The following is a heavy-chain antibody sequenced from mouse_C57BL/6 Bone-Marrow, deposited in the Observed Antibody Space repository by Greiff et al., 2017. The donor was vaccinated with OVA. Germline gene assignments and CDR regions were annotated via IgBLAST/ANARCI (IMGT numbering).Heavy chain of an antibody. D-gene: IGHD2-2*01. V-gene: IGHV1-55*01. Sequence: QVQLQQPGAELVKPGASVKMSCKASGYTSTSYWITWVKQRPGQGLEWIGDIYPGSGSTNYNEKFKSKATLTVDTSSSTAYMQLSSLTSEDSAVYYCASTMVTDWYFDVWGTGTTVTVSS. CDR1: GYTSTSYW. CDR2: IYPGSGST. CDR3: ASTMVTDWYFDV. J-gene: IGHJ1*03.